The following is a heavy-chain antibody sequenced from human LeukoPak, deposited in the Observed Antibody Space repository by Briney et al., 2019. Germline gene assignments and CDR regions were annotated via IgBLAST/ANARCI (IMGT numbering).Heavy chain of an antibody. V-gene: IGHV3-74*01. J-gene: IGHJ4*03. CDR1: GFTFSSYW. CDR2: INNDGST. Sequence: GGSLRLSCAASGFTFSSYWMHWVRQAPGKGLVWVSLINNDGSTNYADSVKGRFTISRDSAKSTLFLQMNSLRPEDTAVYFCVMGRAYNYWGRGTMVTVSS. CDR3: VMGRAYNY. D-gene: IGHD5-18*01.